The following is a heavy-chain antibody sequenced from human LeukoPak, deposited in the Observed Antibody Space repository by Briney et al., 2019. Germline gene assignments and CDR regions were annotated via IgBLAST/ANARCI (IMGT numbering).Heavy chain of an antibody. CDR3: ARLSNTGTYFPGDYWFGP. CDR2: IYPSGST. CDR1: GDSINSGGHY. D-gene: IGHD1-26*01. J-gene: IGHJ5*02. V-gene: IGHV4-61*02. Sequence: SQTLSLTCTVSGDSINSGGHYWSWIRQPAGKGLEWIGRIYPSGSTNYNPSLKSRVTISVDTSKNQFSLKLTSVSAADTAVYYCARLSNTGTYFPGDYWFGPWGQGTLVTVSS.